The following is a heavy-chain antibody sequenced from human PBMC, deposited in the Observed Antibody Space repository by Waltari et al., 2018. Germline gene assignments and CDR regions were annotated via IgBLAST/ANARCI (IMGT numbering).Heavy chain of an antibody. J-gene: IGHJ4*02. CDR1: GYTFTSYG. CDR3: ARVGRDCSGGNCYDFDY. V-gene: IGHV1-18*01. D-gene: IGHD2-15*01. CDR2: INGDNGNT. Sequence: QVQLVQSGAEVKKPGASVKVSCKASGYTFTSYGITWVRQAPGQGLEGMGWINGDNGNTDYAQRLQGRVTMTTDTTTSTAHMELRSLRSDDTAVYYCARVGRDCSGGNCYDFDYWGQGTLVTVSS.